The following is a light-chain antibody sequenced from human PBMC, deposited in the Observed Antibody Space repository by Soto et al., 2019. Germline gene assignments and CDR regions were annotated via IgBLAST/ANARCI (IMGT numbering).Light chain of an antibody. V-gene: IGKV1-33*01. CDR1: QDIGNY. CDR2: DAS. Sequence: DILMTQSPSSLSASVGEMITITCQASQDIGNYLNWYQQKPGNAPKLIIYDASTLESGVPSRFSGSGSGTDFTFTISSLQPEDFATYYCQQYDNLPITFGQGTRLEIK. CDR3: QQYDNLPIT. J-gene: IGKJ5*01.